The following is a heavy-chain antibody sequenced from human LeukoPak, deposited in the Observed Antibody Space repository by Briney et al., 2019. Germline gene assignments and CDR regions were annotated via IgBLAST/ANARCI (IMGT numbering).Heavy chain of an antibody. Sequence: GGSLRLSCAASGFTVSSNYMSWVRQAPGKGLEWVSVIYSGGSTYYADSVKGRFTISRDNSKNTLYLQMNSLRAEDTAVYYCAKQPDGGYYYYYMDVWGKGTTVTVSS. CDR2: IYSGGST. V-gene: IGHV3-53*01. J-gene: IGHJ6*03. D-gene: IGHD3-16*01. CDR1: GFTVSSNY. CDR3: AKQPDGGYYYYYMDV.